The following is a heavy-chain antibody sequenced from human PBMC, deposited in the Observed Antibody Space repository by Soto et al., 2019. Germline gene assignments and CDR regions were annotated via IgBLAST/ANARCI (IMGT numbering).Heavy chain of an antibody. Sequence: EVHLLESGGGLVQPGGSLRVSCAASGFTFSSYAMTWVRQAPGKGLGWVSGISGSGGTKYYADSVRGRFSISRDNAKSILYLQMNSLRAEDTAVYYCARDLGDYGDYLYYHYAMDVWGQGTTVTVSS. V-gene: IGHV3-23*01. J-gene: IGHJ6*02. D-gene: IGHD4-17*01. CDR2: ISGSGGTK. CDR3: ARDLGDYGDYLYYHYAMDV. CDR1: GFTFSSYA.